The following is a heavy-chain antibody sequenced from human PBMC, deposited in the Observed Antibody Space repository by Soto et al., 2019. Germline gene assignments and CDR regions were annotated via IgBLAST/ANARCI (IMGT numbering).Heavy chain of an antibody. D-gene: IGHD1-26*01. CDR2: INAGNGNT. J-gene: IGHJ5*02. CDR1: GYTFTSYA. V-gene: IGHV1-3*01. Sequence: QVQLVQSGAEVKKPGASVKVSCKASGYTFTSYAMHWVRQAPGQRLEWMGWINAGNGNTKYSQKFQGRVTMTRDTAASTAYMELSSLRSEDTAVYYGARSGSYSVDWFDPWGQGTLVTVSS. CDR3: ARSGSYSVDWFDP.